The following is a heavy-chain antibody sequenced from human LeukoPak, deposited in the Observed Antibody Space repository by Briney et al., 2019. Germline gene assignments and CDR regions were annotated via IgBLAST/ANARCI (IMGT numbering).Heavy chain of an antibody. CDR2: INPSGGTT. CDR1: GYTXTSSF. D-gene: IGHD4-23*01. Sequence: ASVKVSCKASGYTXTSSFMHWVRQASGQGLEWMGIINPSGGTTIYAQKFQGRVTMTRDTSTSTVYMELSSLRSEDTAVYYCARDRGGSAAFDIWGQGTMVTVSS. CDR3: ARDRGGSAAFDI. V-gene: IGHV1-46*01. J-gene: IGHJ3*02.